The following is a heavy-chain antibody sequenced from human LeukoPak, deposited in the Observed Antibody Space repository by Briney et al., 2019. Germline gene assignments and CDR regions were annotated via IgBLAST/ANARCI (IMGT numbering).Heavy chain of an antibody. Sequence: GASVKVSCKASGYTFTSSDINWVRQATGQGLEWMGWMNPNSGNTGYAQKFQGRVTMTRNTSISTAYMELSSLRYEDTAVYYCARDINGYTYGLSYWYFDLWGRGTLVTVSS. CDR2: MNPNSGNT. CDR3: ARDINGYTYGLSYWYFDL. D-gene: IGHD5-18*01. J-gene: IGHJ2*01. V-gene: IGHV1-8*01. CDR1: GYTFTSSD.